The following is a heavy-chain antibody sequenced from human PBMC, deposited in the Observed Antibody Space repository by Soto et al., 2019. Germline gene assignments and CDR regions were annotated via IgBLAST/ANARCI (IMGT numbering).Heavy chain of an antibody. CDR2: IYYGGGT. V-gene: IGHV4-39*01. D-gene: IGHD3-10*01. J-gene: IGHJ4*02. CDR1: GGSISSSSYY. Sequence: PSETLSLTCTVSGGSISSSSYYWGWIRQPPGKGLEWIGSIYYGGGTYYNSSLRSRVTISVDTSKNQFSLILSSVTAADTAVYYCARLWLGLRPPDYWGQGTLVTVSS. CDR3: ARLWLGLRPPDY.